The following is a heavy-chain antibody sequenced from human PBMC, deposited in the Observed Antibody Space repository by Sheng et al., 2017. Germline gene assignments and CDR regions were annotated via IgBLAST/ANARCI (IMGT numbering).Heavy chain of an antibody. J-gene: IGHJ6*03. CDR1: GFTFSSYG. Sequence: QVQLVESGGGVVQPGGSLRLSCAASGFTFSSYGMHWVRQAPGKGLEWVAFIRYDGSNKYYADSVKGRFTISRDNSKNTLYLQMNSLRAEDTAVYYCAKEAIEAWGWPFYYYYMDVWGKGTTVTVSS. CDR3: AKEAIEAWGWPFYYYYMDV. CDR2: IRYDGSNK. V-gene: IGHV3-30*02. D-gene: IGHD6-19*01.